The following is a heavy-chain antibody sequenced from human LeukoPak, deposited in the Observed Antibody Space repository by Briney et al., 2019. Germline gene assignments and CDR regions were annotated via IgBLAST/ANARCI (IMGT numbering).Heavy chain of an antibody. J-gene: IGHJ4*02. CDR1: GGTFSAYW. CDR2: INEDGSVK. D-gene: IGHD2-21*02. Sequence: GGSLRLSCAVSGGTFSAYWMAWVRQSPGKGLEWVAEINEDGSVKYYVDSMKGRFTISRDNAKNSLYLQMNSLGAEDTAVCYCAKVPRDSDCYWGQGTLVTVSS. V-gene: IGHV3-7*01. CDR3: AKVPRDSDCY.